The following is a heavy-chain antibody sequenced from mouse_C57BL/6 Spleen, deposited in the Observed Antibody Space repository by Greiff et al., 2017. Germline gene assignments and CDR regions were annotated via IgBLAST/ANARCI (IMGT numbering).Heavy chain of an antibody. CDR3: ARSHYYGSSFSWYFDV. CDR1: GYTFTSYW. V-gene: IGHV1-53*01. D-gene: IGHD1-1*01. J-gene: IGHJ1*03. CDR2: INPSNGGT. Sequence: QVQLQQSGTELVKPGASVKLSCKASGYTFTSYWMHWVKQRPGQGLEWIGNINPSNGGTNYNEKFKSKATLSVDKSSSTAYMQISSLTSEDSAVYYCARSHYYGSSFSWYFDVWGTGTTVTVSS.